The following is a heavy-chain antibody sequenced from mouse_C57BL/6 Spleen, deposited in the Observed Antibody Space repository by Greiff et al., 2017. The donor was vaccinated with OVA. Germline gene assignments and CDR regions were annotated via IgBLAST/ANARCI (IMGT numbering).Heavy chain of an antibody. J-gene: IGHJ2*01. V-gene: IGHV1-42*01. CDR1: GYSFTGYY. D-gene: IGHD5-2*01. CDR2: INPSTGGT. Sequence: EVQLQQSGPELVKPGASVKISCKASGYSFTGYYMNWVKQSPEKSLEWIGEINPSTGGTTYNQKFKAKATLTVDKSSSTAYMQLKSLTSEDSAVYYCARSNTLYYWGQGTTLTVSS. CDR3: ARSNTLYY.